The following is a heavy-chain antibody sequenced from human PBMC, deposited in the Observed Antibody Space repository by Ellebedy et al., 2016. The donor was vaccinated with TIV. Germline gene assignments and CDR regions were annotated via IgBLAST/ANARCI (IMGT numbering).Heavy chain of an antibody. CDR1: GFTFGNAW. CDR2: IKNKNEGEST. J-gene: IGHJ3*01. V-gene: IGHV3-15*01. Sequence: PGGSLRLSCAASGFTFGNAWMTCVRQAPGKGRAGVGRIKNKNEGESTDYAAPVKGRFTISRDDSENMVYLQMNSLEIEDTALYYCTSGYCSGTSCHWDDAFELWGPGTMVTVSS. CDR3: TSGYCSGTSCHWDDAFEL. D-gene: IGHD2-8*02.